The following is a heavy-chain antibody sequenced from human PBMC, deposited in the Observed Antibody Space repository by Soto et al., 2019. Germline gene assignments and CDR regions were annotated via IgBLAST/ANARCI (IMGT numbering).Heavy chain of an antibody. CDR3: ARARGYYYDSSGPLASWFDP. CDR2: IIPIFGTA. V-gene: IGHV1-69*13. CDR1: GGTFSSYA. Sequence: SVKVSCKASGGTFSSYAISWVRQALGQGLEWMGGIIPIFGTANYAQKFQGRVTITADESTSTAYMELSSLRSEDTAVHYCARARGYYYDSSGPLASWFDPWGQATLVTVSS. D-gene: IGHD3-22*01. J-gene: IGHJ5*02.